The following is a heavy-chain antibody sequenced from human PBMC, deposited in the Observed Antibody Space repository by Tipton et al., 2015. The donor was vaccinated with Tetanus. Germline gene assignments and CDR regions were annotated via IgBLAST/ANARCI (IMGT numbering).Heavy chain of an antibody. Sequence: LVKPTQTLSLTCAISGDSVSSNSAAWNWIRQSPSRGHEWLGRTYYRSKWYNDYAVSVKRRITINPDTSKNQFSLQLNSVTPEDTAVYYCARGGLVSYLRNWFDPWGQGTLVTVSS. CDR1: GDSVSSNSAA. CDR3: ARGGLVSYLRNWFDP. D-gene: IGHD5/OR15-5a*01. V-gene: IGHV6-1*01. CDR2: TYYRSKWYN. J-gene: IGHJ5*02.